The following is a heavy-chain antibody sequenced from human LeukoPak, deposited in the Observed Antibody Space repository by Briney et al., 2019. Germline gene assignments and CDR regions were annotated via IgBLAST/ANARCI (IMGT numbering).Heavy chain of an antibody. CDR3: ARDPKKYNWNDRRAYFDY. Sequence: ASVKVSCKASGGTFSSYAISWVRQAPGQGLEWMGGLIPIFGTANYAHKFQGRVTITPDQSTITAYRELSSLRSEDTAVYYCARDPKKYNWNDRRAYFDYWGQGTLVTVSS. D-gene: IGHD1-20*01. CDR1: GGTFSSYA. CDR2: LIPIFGTA. J-gene: IGHJ4*02. V-gene: IGHV1-69*13.